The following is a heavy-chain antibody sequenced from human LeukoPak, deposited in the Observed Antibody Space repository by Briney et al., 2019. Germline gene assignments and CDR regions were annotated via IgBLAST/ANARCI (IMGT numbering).Heavy chain of an antibody. CDR2: IYSGGST. D-gene: IGHD1-14*01. V-gene: IGHV3-66*01. CDR1: GFTVSSNY. Sequence: GGSPRLSCAASGFTVSSNYMSWVRQAPGKGLEWVSVIYSGGSTYYADSVKGRFTISRDNSKNTLYLQMNSLRAEDTAVYYCARARRNPAIHFDYWGQGTLVTVSS. CDR3: ARARRNPAIHFDY. J-gene: IGHJ4*02.